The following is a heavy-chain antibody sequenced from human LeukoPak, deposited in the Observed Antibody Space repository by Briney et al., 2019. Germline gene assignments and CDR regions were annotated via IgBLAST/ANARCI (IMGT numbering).Heavy chain of an antibody. CDR2: ISYDGSNR. D-gene: IGHD3-9*01. CDR1: GFTFSNYG. Sequence: GGSLRLSCAASGFTFSNYGMHWVRQAPGKGLEWVAVISYDGSNRYYADSVKGRFTISRDNSKNTLYLQMNSLRSDDTAVYYCARDLTTYAILPQASDYWGQGTLVTVSS. CDR3: ARDLTTYAILPQASDY. J-gene: IGHJ4*02. V-gene: IGHV3-30*03.